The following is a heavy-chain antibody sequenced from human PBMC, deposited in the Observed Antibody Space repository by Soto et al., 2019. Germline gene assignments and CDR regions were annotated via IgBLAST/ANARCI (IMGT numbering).Heavy chain of an antibody. CDR2: IIPILGIA. CDR3: ASIPGSPSAYYGMDV. CDR1: GGTFSSYT. V-gene: IGHV1-69*02. Sequence: QVQLVQSGAEVKKPGSSVKVSCKASGGTFSSYTISWVRQAPGQGLEWMGRIIPILGIANYAQKFQGRVTITADKSTSTAYMELSSLRSEDTAVYYCASIPGSPSAYYGMDVWGQGTTVTVSS. J-gene: IGHJ6*02. D-gene: IGHD1-26*01.